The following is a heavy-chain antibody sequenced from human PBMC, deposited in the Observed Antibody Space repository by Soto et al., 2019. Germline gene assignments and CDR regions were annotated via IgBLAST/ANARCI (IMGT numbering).Heavy chain of an antibody. J-gene: IGHJ6*02. CDR2: IDPSGGST. CDR3: ATVPGLLGYCTNRVCDSISDYYGLDV. Sequence: ASVKGSCRASRYTFPRYDVPSVRQAPGQGRERMGIIDPSGGSTSYAQKFQGRVNMTRDTATSTAYMELRSLRSEDTAVYYCATVPGLLGYCTNRVCDSISDYYGLDVWGQGTTVTVSS. D-gene: IGHD2-8*01. V-gene: IGHV1-46*01. CDR1: RYTFPRYD.